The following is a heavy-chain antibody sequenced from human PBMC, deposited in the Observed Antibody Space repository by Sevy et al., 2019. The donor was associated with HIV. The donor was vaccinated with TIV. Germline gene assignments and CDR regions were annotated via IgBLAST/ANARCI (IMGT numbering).Heavy chain of an antibody. CDR2: IVVGSGNT. V-gene: IGHV1-58*01. J-gene: IGHJ6*02. CDR3: AAARTWSGYYRGGYYYYGMDV. CDR1: GFTFTSSA. Sequence: SVKVSCKASGFTFTSSAVQWVRQARGQRLEWIGWIVVGSGNTNYAQKFQERVTITRDMSTSTAYMELSSLRSEDTAVYYCAAARTWSGYYRGGYYYYGMDVWGQGTTVTVSS. D-gene: IGHD3-3*01.